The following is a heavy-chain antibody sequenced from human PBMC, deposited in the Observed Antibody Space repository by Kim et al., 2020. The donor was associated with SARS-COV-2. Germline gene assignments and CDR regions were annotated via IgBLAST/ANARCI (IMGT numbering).Heavy chain of an antibody. D-gene: IGHD6-13*01. CDR3: AKSVGGAAAFDY. V-gene: IGHV3-23*01. CDR2: T. Sequence: TYYADSGKGRFTISRDNSKSTLFLEMNSLRAEDTAVYYCAKSVGGAAAFDYWGQGTQVTVSS. J-gene: IGHJ4*02.